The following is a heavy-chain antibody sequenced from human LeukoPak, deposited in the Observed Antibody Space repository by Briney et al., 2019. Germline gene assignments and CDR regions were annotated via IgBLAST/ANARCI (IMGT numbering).Heavy chain of an antibody. CDR3: ARNPESSSWFSFGPFDI. CDR2: TFYRSKWFN. J-gene: IGHJ3*02. D-gene: IGHD6-13*01. CDR1: GDSVSSNRAV. V-gene: IGHV6-1*01. Sequence: SQTLSLTCAISGDSVSSNRAVWNWVRQSPSRGLEWLGRTFYRSKWFNDYAVSVKSRITINPDTSKNQFSLQLNSVTPEDTAVYYCARNPESSSWFSFGPFDIWGQGTLVTVSS.